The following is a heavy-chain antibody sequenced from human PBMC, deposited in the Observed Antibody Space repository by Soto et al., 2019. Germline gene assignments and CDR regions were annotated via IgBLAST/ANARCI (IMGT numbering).Heavy chain of an antibody. CDR3: ARAEARGAARDA. D-gene: IGHD6-25*01. Sequence: QVQLQESGPGLVRPLQTLSLTCTVSGGSVSSGDYYWSWIRQPPGKGLEWFGYIYYSGSTYYNPSLKTRFIISIDTPKNQSPQRLPPGTAADAAMYYCARAEARGAARDAGGKGTPPTV. V-gene: IGHV4-30-4*01. J-gene: IGHJ6*03. CDR1: GGSVSSGDYY. CDR2: IYYSGST.